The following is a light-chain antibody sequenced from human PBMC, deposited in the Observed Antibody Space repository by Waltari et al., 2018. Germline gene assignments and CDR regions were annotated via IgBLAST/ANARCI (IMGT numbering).Light chain of an antibody. J-gene: IGKJ4*01. Sequence: DIVMTQSPDSLAVCLGERDTSNCKSSQSVLYSSNNKNYLAWYQQKPVQPPKLLIYWASTRESWVPDRFSGSGSGTDFTLTISSLQAEDVAVYYCQQYYTTPLTFVGGTKVEIK. CDR2: WAS. CDR3: QQYYTTPLT. V-gene: IGKV4-1*01. CDR1: QSVLYSSNNKNY.